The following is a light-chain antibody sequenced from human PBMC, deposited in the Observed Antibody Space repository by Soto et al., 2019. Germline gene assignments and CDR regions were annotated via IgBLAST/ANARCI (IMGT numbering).Light chain of an antibody. CDR2: EVS. Sequence: QSALTQPASVSGSPGQSITISCTGASSDVCAYNYVSWYQQHPGKAPKLMIYEVSNRPSGISNRVSGSKSGNTASLTISGLQAEDEADYYCTSYTTTSTEVFGGGTKLTVL. V-gene: IGLV2-14*01. J-gene: IGLJ3*02. CDR3: TSYTTTSTEV. CDR1: SSDVCAYNY.